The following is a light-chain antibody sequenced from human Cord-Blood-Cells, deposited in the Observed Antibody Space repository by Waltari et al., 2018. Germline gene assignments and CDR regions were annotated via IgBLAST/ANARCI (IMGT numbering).Light chain of an antibody. CDR1: SSDVGGYNY. V-gene: IGLV2-14*03. CDR3: SSYTSSSTKL. Sequence: QSALTQPAASSWPAGPSITISCTGTSSDVGGYNYVCWYQHHPGNPPKLMIYDVSKRPSGVSNRFSGSKSGNTASLTISGLQAEDEADYYCSSYTSSSTKLFGGGTKLTVL. J-gene: IGLJ3*02. CDR2: DVS.